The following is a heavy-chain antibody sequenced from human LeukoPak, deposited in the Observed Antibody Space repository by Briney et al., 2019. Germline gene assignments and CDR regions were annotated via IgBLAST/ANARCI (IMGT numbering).Heavy chain of an antibody. J-gene: IGHJ6*02. CDR3: ARVVGYCSSTSCYYYGMDV. Sequence: PSETLSLTCTVSGGSISSYYWGWIRQPPGKGLEWIGDIYYSGSTNYNPSPKSRVTISVDTSKNQFSLKLSSVTAADTAVYYCARVVGYCSSTSCYYYGMDVWGQGTTVTVSS. V-gene: IGHV4-59*01. D-gene: IGHD2-2*01. CDR2: IYYSGST. CDR1: GGSISSYY.